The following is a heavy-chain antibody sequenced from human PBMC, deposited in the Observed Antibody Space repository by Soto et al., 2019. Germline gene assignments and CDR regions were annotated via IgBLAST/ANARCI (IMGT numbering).Heavy chain of an antibody. CDR3: GRDAGRRFDS. J-gene: IGHJ4*02. Sequence: EVQLVESGGGLVQPGGSLRLSCAASGFTFSSYWMTWARQAPGKGLEWVASMNRDGSEERYVYSVEGRFTISRDNATNSLFLQMNSLSPDATAVYYCGRDAGRRFDSWGQGSLVTVSS. CDR1: GFTFSSYW. CDR2: MNRDGSEE. D-gene: IGHD6-13*01. V-gene: IGHV3-7*01.